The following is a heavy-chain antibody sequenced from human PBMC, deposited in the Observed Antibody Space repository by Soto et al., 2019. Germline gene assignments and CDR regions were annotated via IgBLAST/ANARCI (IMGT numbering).Heavy chain of an antibody. Sequence: QVQLQESGPGLVKPSQTLSLTCTVSGGSVSIGGYDWTWIRQFPGKGLEWIGTSYYSGSTDYNPSPQCRLTITVDTSMNTFALNLNSVTCAATAVYFCATLKRGHGYPPSTYYGVDVWGRGTKVTV. D-gene: IGHD5-18*01. V-gene: IGHV4-31*03. CDR3: ATLKRGHGYPPSTYYGVDV. CDR2: SYYSGST. J-gene: IGHJ6*02. CDR1: GGSVSIGGYD.